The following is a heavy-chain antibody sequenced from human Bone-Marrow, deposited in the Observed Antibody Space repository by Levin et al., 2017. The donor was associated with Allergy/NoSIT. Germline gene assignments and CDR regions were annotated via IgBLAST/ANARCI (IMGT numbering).Heavy chain of an antibody. CDR3: ARDFYEDGSGVWYDIFDF. J-gene: IGHJ3*01. V-gene: IGHV1-18*01. CDR2: ISGHNGRT. CDR1: GYTFANYG. D-gene: IGHD3-22*01. Sequence: GESLKISCKASGYTFANYGLSWVRQAPGQGLEWMGWISGHNGRTNYAQKFRDRVTMTTDTSSSTTYMDLRSLRSDDTAVYYCARDFYEDGSGVWYDIFDFWGQGTMVTVSS.